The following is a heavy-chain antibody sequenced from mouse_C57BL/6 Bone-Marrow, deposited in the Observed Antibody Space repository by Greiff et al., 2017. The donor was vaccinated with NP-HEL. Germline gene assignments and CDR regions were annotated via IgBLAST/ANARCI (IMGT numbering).Heavy chain of an antibody. Sequence: EVQVVESGGGLVQPGGSLSLSCAASGFTFTDYYMSWVRQPPGKALEWLGFIRNKANGYTTEYSASVKGRFTISRDNSQSILYLQMNALRAEDSATYYCARSYYSNYEDYFDYWGQGTTLTVSS. CDR2: IRNKANGYTT. CDR3: ARSYYSNYEDYFDY. J-gene: IGHJ2*01. CDR1: GFTFTDYY. D-gene: IGHD2-5*01. V-gene: IGHV7-3*01.